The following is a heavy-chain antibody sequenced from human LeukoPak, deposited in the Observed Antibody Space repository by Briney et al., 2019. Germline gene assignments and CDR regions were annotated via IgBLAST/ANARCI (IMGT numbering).Heavy chain of an antibody. V-gene: IGHV3-30*03. Sequence: GGSLRLSCAASGFTFSSYGMHWVRQAPGKGLEWVAVISYDGSNKYYADSVKGRFTISRDNSKNTLYLQMSSLRAEDTAVYYCASGYSSGWHFDYWGQGTLVTVSS. CDR3: ASGYSSGWHFDY. CDR1: GFTFSSYG. J-gene: IGHJ4*02. D-gene: IGHD6-19*01. CDR2: ISYDGSNK.